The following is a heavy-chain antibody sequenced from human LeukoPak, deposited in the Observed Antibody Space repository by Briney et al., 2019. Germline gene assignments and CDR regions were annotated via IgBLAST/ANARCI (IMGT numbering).Heavy chain of an antibody. CDR2: IYYSGST. Sequence: PSETPSLTCTVSGGSISSGGYYWSWIRQHPGKGLEWIGYIYYSGSTYYNPSLKSRVTISVDTSKNRFSLKLSSVTAADTAVYYCARTGYSSGWYFDYWGQGTLVTVSS. D-gene: IGHD6-19*01. CDR3: ARTGYSSGWYFDY. CDR1: GGSISSGGYY. V-gene: IGHV4-31*03. J-gene: IGHJ4*02.